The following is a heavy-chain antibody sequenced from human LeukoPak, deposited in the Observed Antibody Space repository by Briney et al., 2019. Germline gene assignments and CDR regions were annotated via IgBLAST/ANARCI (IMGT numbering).Heavy chain of an antibody. CDR1: GYSISSGYY. V-gene: IGHV4-38-2*01. CDR2: IYHSGST. Sequence: MPSETLSLTCAVSGYSISSGYYWGWIRQPPGKGLEWIGSIYHSGSTYYNPSLKSRVTISVDTSKNQFSLKLSSVTAADTAVYYCARLTYGDYVSGAFDIWGQGTMVTVSS. CDR3: ARLTYGDYVSGAFDI. J-gene: IGHJ3*02. D-gene: IGHD4-17*01.